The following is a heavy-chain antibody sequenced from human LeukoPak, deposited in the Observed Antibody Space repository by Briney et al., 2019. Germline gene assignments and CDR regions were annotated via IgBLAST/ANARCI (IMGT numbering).Heavy chain of an antibody. Sequence: PSETLSLTCTVSGGSISSGGYYWSWIRQHPGKGLEWIGYIYYSGSTYYNPSLKSRVTISVDKSKNQFSLKLSSVTAADTAVYYCARVGQQLVGFDYWGQGTLVTVSS. CDR1: GGSISSGGYY. D-gene: IGHD6-13*01. J-gene: IGHJ4*02. V-gene: IGHV4-31*03. CDR3: ARVGQQLVGFDY. CDR2: IYYSGST.